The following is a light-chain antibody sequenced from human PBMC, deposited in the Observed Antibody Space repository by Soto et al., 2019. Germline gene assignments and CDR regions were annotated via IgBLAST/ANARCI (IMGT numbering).Light chain of an antibody. V-gene: IGKV1-5*03. CDR3: QQYKSYSLT. CDR2: KAS. J-gene: IGKJ4*01. Sequence: DIQMTQSPSTLSASVGDRVTITCRASQSISSWLAWYQQKPGKAPNLLIYKASSLRSGVPSRFSGSGSGTEFTLTISSLQPDDFATYYCQQYKSYSLTFGGGTKVDI. CDR1: QSISSW.